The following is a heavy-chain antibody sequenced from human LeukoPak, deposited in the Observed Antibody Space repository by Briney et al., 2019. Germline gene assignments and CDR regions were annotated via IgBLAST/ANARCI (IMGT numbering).Heavy chain of an antibody. D-gene: IGHD2-15*01. J-gene: IGHJ4*02. Sequence: SETLSLTCTVSGGSISSYYWSWIRQPPGKGLEWIGYIYHSGSTYYNPSLKSRVTISVDRSKNQFSLKLSSVTAADTAVYYCARDVDYFDYWGQGTLVTVSS. CDR1: GGSISSYY. V-gene: IGHV4-59*12. CDR3: ARDVDYFDY. CDR2: IYHSGST.